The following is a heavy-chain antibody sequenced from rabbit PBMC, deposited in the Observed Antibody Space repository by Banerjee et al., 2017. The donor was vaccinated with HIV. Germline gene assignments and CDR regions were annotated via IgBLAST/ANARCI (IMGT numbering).Heavy chain of an antibody. D-gene: IGHD1-1*01. CDR3: TRAYNGGGVYYSL. CDR2: IGTDSDGST. J-gene: IGHJ4*01. V-gene: IGHV1S40*01. CDR1: GFSFSRYW. Sequence: QSLEESGGDLVKPGASLTLTCTASGFSFSRYWICWVRQAPGKGLEWIACIGTDSDGSTYYASWAKGRFTISKTSSTTVTLQMTSLTAADTATYFCTRAYNGGGVYYSLWGPGTLVTVS.